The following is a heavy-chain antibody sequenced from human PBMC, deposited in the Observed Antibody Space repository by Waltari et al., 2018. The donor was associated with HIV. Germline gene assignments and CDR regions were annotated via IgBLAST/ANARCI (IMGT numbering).Heavy chain of an antibody. V-gene: IGHV1-8*01. Sequence: QVQLVQSWAEVKKPGASVQVSCTASGYAFATYDVNWVRQATGQGPEWMGWMSPNSGNTVYAQEFQGRVTMTRDTSISTVYMELSSLTSEDTAVYYCARGGSASMDVWGQGTTVTVSS. CDR3: ARGGSASMDV. CDR2: MSPNSGNT. J-gene: IGHJ6*02. CDR1: GYAFATYD.